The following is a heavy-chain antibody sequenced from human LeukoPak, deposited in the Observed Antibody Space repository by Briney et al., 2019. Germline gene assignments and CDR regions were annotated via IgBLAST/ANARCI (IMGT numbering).Heavy chain of an antibody. CDR3: ATGASTVTYYYYYGMDV. V-gene: IGHV1-24*01. D-gene: IGHD4-11*01. J-gene: IGHJ6*02. CDR2: FDPEDGET. Sequence: ASVEVSCKVSGYTLTELSMHWVRQAPGKGLEWMGGFDPEDGETIYAQKFQGRVIMTEDTSTDTAYMELSSLRSEDTAVYYCATGASTVTYYYYYGMDVWGQGTTVTVSS. CDR1: GYTLTELS.